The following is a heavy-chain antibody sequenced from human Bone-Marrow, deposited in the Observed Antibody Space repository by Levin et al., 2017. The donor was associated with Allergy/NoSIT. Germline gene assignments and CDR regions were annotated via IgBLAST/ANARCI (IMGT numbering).Heavy chain of an antibody. J-gene: IGHJ6*02. CDR1: GFTLSNFD. V-gene: IGHV3-13*01. CDR2: FGSAGSR. Sequence: GGSLRLSCVASGFTLSNFDIHWVRQPAGKGLEWVSVFGSAGSRFYSGSAKGRFTISRENAKNSLYLQMDSLRAEDTAVYYCARACTTTTCSTPSGLDGWGPGTTVIVSS. D-gene: IGHD2-2*02. CDR3: ARACTTTTCSTPSGLDG.